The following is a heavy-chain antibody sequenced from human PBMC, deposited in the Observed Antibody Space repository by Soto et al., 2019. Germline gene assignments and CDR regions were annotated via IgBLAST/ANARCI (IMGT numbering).Heavy chain of an antibody. CDR3: ARGLAADGA. Sequence: QVQLVQSGAEVKKPGASVKVSCTASGYTFTHYAIHWVRHAPGQRLEWMGFINAGSGNTKYSQTFQGRLTFTKDTSASAADLDLSSLRSEDTAIYYCARGLAADGAWGQGKLVTVSA. J-gene: IGHJ5*02. CDR2: INAGSGNT. CDR1: GYTFTHYA. D-gene: IGHD6-13*01. V-gene: IGHV1-3*01.